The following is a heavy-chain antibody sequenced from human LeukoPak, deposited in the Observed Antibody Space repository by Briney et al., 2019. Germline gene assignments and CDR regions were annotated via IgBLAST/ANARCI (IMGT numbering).Heavy chain of an antibody. V-gene: IGHV3-21*01. CDR3: ARDLDREGGIGYY. CDR1: GFTFSSYN. Sequence: PGGSLRLSCAASGFTFSSYNMKWVRQAPGKGLEWVSSISTTISYIYYADSVKGRFAISRDDAKDSLYLQMNSLRAEHTAVYECARDLDREGGIGYYLGQGTLVTVSS. CDR2: ISTTISYI. D-gene: IGHD3-16*02. J-gene: IGHJ4*02.